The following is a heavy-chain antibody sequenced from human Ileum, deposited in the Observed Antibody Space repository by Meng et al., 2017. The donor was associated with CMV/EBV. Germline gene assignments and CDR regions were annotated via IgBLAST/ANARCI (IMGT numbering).Heavy chain of an antibody. D-gene: IGHD2-8*02. CDR3: ARSPGHWSLDY. Sequence: SETLSLTCAVSGGSITSDYWWSWVRQPPGKGLEGIGEISHNGYTKFNPSLQSRVTISTDKTENHFSLILTSVTAADTGVYFCARSPGHWSLDYWGQGTLVTVSS. CDR1: GGSITSDYW. V-gene: IGHV4-4*02. J-gene: IGHJ4*02. CDR2: ISHNGYT.